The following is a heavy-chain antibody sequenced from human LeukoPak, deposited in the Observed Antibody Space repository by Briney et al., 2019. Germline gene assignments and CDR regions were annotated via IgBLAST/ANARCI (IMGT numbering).Heavy chain of an antibody. CDR3: ARDLRPDYSYSNGFTDDAFDI. J-gene: IGHJ3*02. Sequence: GGSLRLSCAASGFTFSDYYMSWIRQPPGKGLEWVSYISNSGSTIYYADSVKGRFTISRDNAKSSLYLQMNSLRAEDTAVYYCARDLRPDYSYSNGFTDDAFDIWGQGTMVTVSS. D-gene: IGHD3-22*01. V-gene: IGHV3-11*04. CDR2: ISNSGSTI. CDR1: GFTFSDYY.